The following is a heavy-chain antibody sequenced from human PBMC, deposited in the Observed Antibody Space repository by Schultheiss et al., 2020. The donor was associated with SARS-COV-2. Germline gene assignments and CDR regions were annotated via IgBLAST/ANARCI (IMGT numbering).Heavy chain of an antibody. CDR2: IIPIFGTA. CDR1: GYTFTSYG. J-gene: IGHJ5*02. V-gene: IGHV1-69*06. Sequence: SVKVSCKASGYTFTSYGISWVRQAPGQGLEWMGGIIPIFGTANYAQKFQGRVTITADKSTSTAYMELNSLRAEDTAVYYCARVIFGVVIIWFDPWGQGTLVTVSS. D-gene: IGHD3-3*01. CDR3: ARVIFGVVIIWFDP.